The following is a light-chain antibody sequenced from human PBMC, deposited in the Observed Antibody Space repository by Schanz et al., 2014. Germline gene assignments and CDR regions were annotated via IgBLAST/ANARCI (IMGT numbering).Light chain of an antibody. CDR2: DVT. CDR1: SSDVGGYNY. J-gene: IGLJ3*02. V-gene: IGLV2-11*01. CDR3: FSYVGSDTWV. Sequence: QSALTQPRSVSGSPGQSVTISCTGTSSDVGGYNYVSWYQQHPGKAPKLMIYDVTRRPSGVPDRFSGSKSGNTASLTISGLQAEDEADYHCFSYVGSDTWVFGTGTKVTVL.